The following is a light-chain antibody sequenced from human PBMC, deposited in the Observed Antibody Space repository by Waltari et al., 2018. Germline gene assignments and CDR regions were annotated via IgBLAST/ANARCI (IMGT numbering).Light chain of an antibody. CDR1: SSDVVGHNF. CDR3: TSYASSGTYV. Sequence: QSALTKPASVSGSSGRWIPSSFTGPSSDVVGHNFVSWYQQHPGKAPKVLIYDVSKWPSGVSNRFSGSKSGNTASLTISGLQAEDEADYYCTSYASSGTYVFGTGTKVTVL. CDR2: DVS. V-gene: IGLV2-14*01. J-gene: IGLJ1*01.